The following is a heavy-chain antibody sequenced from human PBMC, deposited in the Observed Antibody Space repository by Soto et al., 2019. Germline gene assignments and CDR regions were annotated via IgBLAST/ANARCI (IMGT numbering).Heavy chain of an antibody. Sequence: SETLSLTCTVSGGSISSYYWSWIRQPPGKGLEWIGYIYYSGSTNYNPSLKSRVTISVDTSKNQFSLKLSSVTAADTAVYYCARLGELLWFGGPGGYMDVWGKGTTVTVSS. CDR3: ARLGELLWFGGPGGYMDV. J-gene: IGHJ6*03. V-gene: IGHV4-59*08. CDR1: GGSISSYY. D-gene: IGHD3-10*01. CDR2: IYYSGST.